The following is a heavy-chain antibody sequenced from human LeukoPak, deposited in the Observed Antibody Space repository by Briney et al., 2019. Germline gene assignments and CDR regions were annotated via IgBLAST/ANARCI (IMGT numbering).Heavy chain of an antibody. CDR2: TYYRSKWYN. J-gene: IGHJ2*01. D-gene: IGHD4-17*01. Sequence: SQTLSLTCAISGDSVSSNSAAWNWIRQSPSRGLEWLGRTYYRSKWYNDYAVSVKSRITINPDTSKNQFSLQLNSVTPEDTAVYYCARDSPLTTVTTFPYWYFDLWGRGALVTVSS. CDR1: GDSVSSNSAA. CDR3: ARDSPLTTVTTFPYWYFDL. V-gene: IGHV6-1*01.